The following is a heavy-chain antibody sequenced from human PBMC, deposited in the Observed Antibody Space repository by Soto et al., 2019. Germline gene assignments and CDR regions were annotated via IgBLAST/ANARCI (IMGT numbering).Heavy chain of an antibody. J-gene: IGHJ2*01. V-gene: IGHV1-69*02. CDR3: AAPSGDHIITNWYFDL. CDR2: IIPILGIA. D-gene: IGHD2-21*02. CDR1: GGTFSSYT. Sequence: QVQLVQSGAEVKKPGSSVKVSCKASGGTFSSYTISWVRQAPGQGLEWMGRIIPILGIANYAQKFQGRVTITADKSTSTAYMELSSLRSEDTAVYYCAAPSGDHIITNWYFDLWGRGTLVTVSS.